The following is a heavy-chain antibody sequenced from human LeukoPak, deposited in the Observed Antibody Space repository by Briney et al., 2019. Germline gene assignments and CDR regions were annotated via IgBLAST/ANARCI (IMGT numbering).Heavy chain of an antibody. D-gene: IGHD3-10*01. CDR2: VYPGDSDT. V-gene: IGHV5-51*01. CDR3: ARQFHGSGSSSIHFDY. J-gene: IGHJ4*02. CDR1: GYTFTSYW. Sequence: GESLKISCKASGYTFTSYWIGWVRQMPGKGLEWMGIVYPGDSDTRYSPSFQGQVTISTDKSISTAYLQWSSLKASDTAMYYCARQFHGSGSSSIHFDYWGQGTLVTVSS.